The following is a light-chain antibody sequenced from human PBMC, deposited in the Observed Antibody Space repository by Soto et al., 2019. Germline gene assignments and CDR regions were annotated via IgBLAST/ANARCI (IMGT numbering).Light chain of an antibody. J-gene: IGLJ1*01. CDR3: CSYSGSYTFG. V-gene: IGLV2-11*01. CDR2: AVS. Sequence: QSVPAQPRSVSRTPGQSVTISCTGTSSDVGVYNYVSWYQQYPGNAPTIMIYAVSKRPSGVPDRFSGSTSDTTASLTISGLKAEDEADYYCCSYSGSYTFGVGIGRKVT. CDR1: SSDVGVYNY.